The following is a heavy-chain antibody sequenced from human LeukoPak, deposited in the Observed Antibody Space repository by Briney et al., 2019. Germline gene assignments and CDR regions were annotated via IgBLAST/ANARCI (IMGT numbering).Heavy chain of an antibody. CDR3: ARESHDSSGYFGSGAFDI. V-gene: IGHV3-30*19. CDR2: ISYDGTSK. D-gene: IGHD3-22*01. CDR1: GFTFSSYG. J-gene: IGHJ3*02. Sequence: GGSLRLSCAASGFTFSSYGMHWVRQAPGKGLEWVAIISYDGTSKYYADSVTGRFTISRDNSKDTLYLQMNSLRAEDTAVYYCARESHDSSGYFGSGAFDIWGQGTMVTVSS.